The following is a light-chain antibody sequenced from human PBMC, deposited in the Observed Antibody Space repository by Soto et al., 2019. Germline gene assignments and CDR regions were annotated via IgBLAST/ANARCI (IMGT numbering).Light chain of an antibody. CDR2: DVS. V-gene: IGKV3D-20*01. J-gene: IGKJ4*01. CDR1: QSLTNNF. CDR3: PRFDNSPT. Sequence: ESVLTQSPATLSLSPGERVTLSCGASQSLTNNFVACYQQRPGLPPTLLIFDVSTRDTGIPDRFSGSGSGTDFTLTISRLETEDFAVYYCPRFDNSPTFGGGTKVEFE.